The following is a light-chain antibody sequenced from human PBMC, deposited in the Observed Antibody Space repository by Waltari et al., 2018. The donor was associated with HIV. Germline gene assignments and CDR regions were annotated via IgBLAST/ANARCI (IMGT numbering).Light chain of an antibody. Sequence: DIVMTQTPLSSPVTLGQPASISCRSSQSLVHSDGTTYLSWLQQRPGQPPRVLIYKISNRFSGVPERFSGSGAGTYFTLKISRVEAEDVGVYYCMQATQFPFTFGGGTKVEIK. J-gene: IGKJ4*01. CDR3: MQATQFPFT. CDR1: QSLVHSDGTTY. V-gene: IGKV2-24*01. CDR2: KIS.